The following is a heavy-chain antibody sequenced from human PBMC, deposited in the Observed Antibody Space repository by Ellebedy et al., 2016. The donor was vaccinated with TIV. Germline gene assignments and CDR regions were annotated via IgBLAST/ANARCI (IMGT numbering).Heavy chain of an antibody. CDR2: NYKSGDT. D-gene: IGHD3-10*01. J-gene: IGHJ4*02. CDR1: GASITSGGYY. V-gene: IGHV4-31*03. CDR3: ARGDGSGSYYR. Sequence: SETLSLXXSVSGASITSGGYYWSWIRQHPGKGLEWIGHNYKSGDTYYNPSLKSRVVISMDTSKNQFSLKVISVTAADTAVYYCARGDGSGSYYRWGQGTLVTVSS.